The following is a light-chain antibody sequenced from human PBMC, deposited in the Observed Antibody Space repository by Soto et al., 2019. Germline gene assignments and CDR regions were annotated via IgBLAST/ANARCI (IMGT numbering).Light chain of an antibody. CDR2: GAS. V-gene: IGKV3-15*01. Sequence: EIVMTQSPATLSVSPGERATLSCRASQSVSSNLAWYQQKHGQAPRLLIYGASTRATGIPARFSGSGSGTEFSLTISSLQSEDFAVYYCQQYNNWLTWTFGQGTKVEIK. J-gene: IGKJ1*01. CDR1: QSVSSN. CDR3: QQYNNWLTWT.